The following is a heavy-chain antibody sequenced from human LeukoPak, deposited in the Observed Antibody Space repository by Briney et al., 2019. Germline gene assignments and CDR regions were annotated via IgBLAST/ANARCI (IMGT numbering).Heavy chain of an antibody. J-gene: IGHJ4*02. D-gene: IGHD3-10*01. Sequence: GGSLRLSCAASGFTFSSYWMSWVRQAPGKGLEWVANIKQDGSEKYYVDSVKGRFTISRDNAKNTLYLQMNSLRAEDTAVYYCATRYGSGSYYFDYWGQGTLVTVSS. CDR2: IKQDGSEK. CDR1: GFTFSSYW. CDR3: ATRYGSGSYYFDY. V-gene: IGHV3-7*03.